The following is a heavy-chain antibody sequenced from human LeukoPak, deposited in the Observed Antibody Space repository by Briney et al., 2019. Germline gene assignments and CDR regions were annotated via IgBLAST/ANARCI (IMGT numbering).Heavy chain of an antibody. D-gene: IGHD4-23*01. CDR3: AREATVVTGDFDY. Sequence: ASVKVSCKASGYTFTGYYMHWVRQAPGQGHEWMGWINPNSGGTNYAQKFQGRVTMTRDTSISTAYMELSRLRSDDTAVYYCAREATVVTGDFDYWGQGTLVTVSS. V-gene: IGHV1-2*02. J-gene: IGHJ4*02. CDR1: GYTFTGYY. CDR2: INPNSGGT.